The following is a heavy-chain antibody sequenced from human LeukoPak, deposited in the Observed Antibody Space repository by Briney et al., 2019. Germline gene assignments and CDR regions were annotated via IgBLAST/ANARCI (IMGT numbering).Heavy chain of an antibody. D-gene: IGHD2-8*01. V-gene: IGHV3-23*01. CDR2: ISGSGGST. CDR3: AKSRMNYHYYGMDV. Sequence: GGSLRLSCAASGFTFSSYAMSWVRQAPGKGLEWVSAISGSGGSTYYADSVKGRFTISRDNSKNTLYLQMDSLRAEDTAVYYCAKSRMNYHYYGMDVWGQGTTVTVSS. J-gene: IGHJ6*02. CDR1: GFTFSSYA.